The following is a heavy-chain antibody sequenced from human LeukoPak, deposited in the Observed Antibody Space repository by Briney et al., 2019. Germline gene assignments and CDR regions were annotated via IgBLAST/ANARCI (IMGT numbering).Heavy chain of an antibody. CDR1: GFTFSSYA. Sequence: GGSLRLSCAASGFTFSSYAMSWVRQAPGKGLEWVSAISGSGGSTNYAPSVKGRFTISRDNSKHTLYLQMNSLRAEDTAVYYCAKEGYDILTGYYFDYWGQGALVTVSS. V-gene: IGHV3-23*01. CDR2: ISGSGGST. J-gene: IGHJ4*02. CDR3: AKEGYDILTGYYFDY. D-gene: IGHD3-9*01.